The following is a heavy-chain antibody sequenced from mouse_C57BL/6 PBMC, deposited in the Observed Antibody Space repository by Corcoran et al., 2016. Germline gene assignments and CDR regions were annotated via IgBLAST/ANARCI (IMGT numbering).Heavy chain of an antibody. D-gene: IGHD2-4*01. CDR1: GYTFTEYT. Sequence: QVQLQQSGAELVKPGASVKLSCKASGYTFTEYTIHWVEQRSGQGLEWIGWFYPGSGSIKYNEKFKDKATLTADKSSSTVYMELSRLTSEDSAVYFCARHEDRYDYDGAWFAYWGQGTLVTVSA. J-gene: IGHJ3*01. V-gene: IGHV1-62-2*01. CDR2: FYPGSGSI. CDR3: ARHEDRYDYDGAWFAY.